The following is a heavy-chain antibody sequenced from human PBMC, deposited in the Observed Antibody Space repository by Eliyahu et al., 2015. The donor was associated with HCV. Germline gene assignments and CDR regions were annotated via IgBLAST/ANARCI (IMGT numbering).Heavy chain of an antibody. CDR1: GYTFTSYA. Sequence: QVQLVQSGAEVKKPGASVXVSCKASGYTFTSYAMHWVRQAPGQRLEWMGWINAGNGNTKYSQKFQGRVTITRDTSASTAYMELSSLRSEDTAVYYCARDPVAGGGDPWGQGTLVTVSS. CDR2: INAGNGNT. V-gene: IGHV1-3*01. J-gene: IGHJ5*02. D-gene: IGHD6-19*01. CDR3: ARDPVAGGGDP.